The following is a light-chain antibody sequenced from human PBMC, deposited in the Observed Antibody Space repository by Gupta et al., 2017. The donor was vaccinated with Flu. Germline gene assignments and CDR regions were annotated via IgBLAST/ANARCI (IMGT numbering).Light chain of an antibody. CDR3: QQTNSTPQT. CDR1: QNIITS. J-gene: IGKJ1*01. CDR2: AAS. V-gene: IGKV1-39*01. Sequence: QMTQSPSSLSASVGDRVTITCRASQNIITSLHWYQQKPGNAPKLLIYAASSLQGGVPSRFSGGGSGTEFTLTISSLQPEDFATYYCQQTNSTPQTFGQGTKVEIK.